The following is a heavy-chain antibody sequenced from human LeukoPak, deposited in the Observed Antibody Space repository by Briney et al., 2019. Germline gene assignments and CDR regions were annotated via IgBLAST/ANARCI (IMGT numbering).Heavy chain of an antibody. J-gene: IGHJ4*02. CDR3: AKGDYGDYEGAGIDY. Sequence: GGSLRLSCAASGFTSSDYYMSWIRQAPGKGLEWVSAISGSGGSTYYADSVKGRFTISRDNSKNTLYLQMNSLRAEDTAVYYCAKGDYGDYEGAGIDYWGQGTLVTVSS. D-gene: IGHD4-17*01. CDR1: GFTSSDYY. CDR2: ISGSGGST. V-gene: IGHV3-23*01.